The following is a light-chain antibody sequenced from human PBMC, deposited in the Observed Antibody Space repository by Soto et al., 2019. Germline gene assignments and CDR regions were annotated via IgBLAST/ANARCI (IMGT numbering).Light chain of an antibody. V-gene: IGKV1-5*01. CDR1: QSISSW. CDR2: DAS. J-gene: IGKJ1*01. Sequence: DIQMTQSPSTLSASVGDRVTLTCRASQSISSWLAWYQQKPRKAPKLLIYDASSLESGVPSRFSGSGSGTEFTLTISSLQPDDFATYYCQQYNTYSTFGQGTKVDIK. CDR3: QQYNTYST.